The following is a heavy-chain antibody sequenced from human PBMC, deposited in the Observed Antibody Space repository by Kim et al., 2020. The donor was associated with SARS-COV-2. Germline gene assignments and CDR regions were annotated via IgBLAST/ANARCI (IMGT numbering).Heavy chain of an antibody. CDR3: ARTHETMATSYFDY. D-gene: IGHD5-12*01. Sequence: AQKFQGRVTITADESTSTAYMELSSLRSEDTAVYYCARTHETMATSYFDYWGQGTLVTVSS. J-gene: IGHJ4*02. V-gene: IGHV1-69*01.